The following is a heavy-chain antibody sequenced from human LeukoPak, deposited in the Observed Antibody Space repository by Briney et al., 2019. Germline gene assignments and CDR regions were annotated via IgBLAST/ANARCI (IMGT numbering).Heavy chain of an antibody. V-gene: IGHV1-69*01. CDR2: IIPIFGTT. CDR3: ARDRYSSGWYYGGP. J-gene: IGHJ5*02. CDR1: GGTFSSYA. D-gene: IGHD6-19*01. Sequence: ASVKVSCKAPGGTFSSYAITWVRQAPGQGLEWMGGIIPIFGTTNYAQKFQGRVTITADESTSTAYMELSSLRSEDTAVYYCARDRYSSGWYYGGPWGQGTLVTVSS.